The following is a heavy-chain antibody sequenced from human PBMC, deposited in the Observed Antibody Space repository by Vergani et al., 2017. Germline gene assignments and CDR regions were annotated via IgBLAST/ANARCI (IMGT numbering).Heavy chain of an antibody. CDR3: ARNTHCRTTSCYKGRVYYYYYMDV. Sequence: QVQLQESGPGLVKPSETLSLTCAVSGFSIDNGYYWDWIRQPPGKGLEWIGSIYRTGRTHFNPSLKSRVTISVDTSNNHFSRRLNSLTAADTALYYCARNTHCRTTSCYKGRVYYYYYMDVWGKGTTVTVSS. CDR1: GFSIDNGYY. D-gene: IGHD2-2*02. V-gene: IGHV4-38-2*01. CDR2: IYRTGRT. J-gene: IGHJ6*03.